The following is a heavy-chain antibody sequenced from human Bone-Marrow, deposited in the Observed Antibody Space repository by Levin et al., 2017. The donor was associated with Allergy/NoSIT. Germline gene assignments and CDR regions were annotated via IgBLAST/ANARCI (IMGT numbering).Heavy chain of an antibody. CDR1: GFTLSRHS. V-gene: IGHV3-48*01. CDR3: ARGNEVRPGVIDY. J-gene: IGHJ4*02. D-gene: IGHD1-1*01. CDR2: ISDSGYTI. Sequence: GGSLRLSCAASGFTLSRHSMNWVRQSPGKGLEWISYISDSGYTIYYADSVKGRFTISRDNDKNTLSLQMSSLRAEDTAVYYCARGNEVRPGVIDYWGQGVLVTVSS.